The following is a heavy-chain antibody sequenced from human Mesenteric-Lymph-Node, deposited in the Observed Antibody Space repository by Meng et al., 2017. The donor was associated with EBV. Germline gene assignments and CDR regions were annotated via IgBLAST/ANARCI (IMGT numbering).Heavy chain of an antibody. Sequence: GQPHEPGPGRVKPWETLALTCTVSGGAVSSGSYFWSWIRQPPGKGLEWIGYIYYSGSPNYNPSLNSRVTISVDTSKNQFSLKLGSVTAADTAVYYCATCSRRPSCWFDPWGQGTLVTVSS. V-gene: IGHV4-61*01. D-gene: IGHD2-8*01. CDR3: ATCSRRPSCWFDP. CDR1: GGAVSSGSYF. CDR2: IYYSGSP. J-gene: IGHJ5*02.